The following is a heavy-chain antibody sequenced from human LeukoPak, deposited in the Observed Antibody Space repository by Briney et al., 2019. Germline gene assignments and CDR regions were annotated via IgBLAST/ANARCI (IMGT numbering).Heavy chain of an antibody. D-gene: IGHD6-19*01. Sequence: SQTLSLTCTVAGGSISSYYWSWVRQPPGKGLEWIRYIYYSGSTNYNPSLKSRVTISVDTSKNQFSLKLSSVTAADTAVYYCARESYSGWPFDYWGQGTLVTVSS. CDR3: ARESYSGWPFDY. CDR2: IYYSGST. V-gene: IGHV4-59*01. CDR1: GGSISSYY. J-gene: IGHJ4*02.